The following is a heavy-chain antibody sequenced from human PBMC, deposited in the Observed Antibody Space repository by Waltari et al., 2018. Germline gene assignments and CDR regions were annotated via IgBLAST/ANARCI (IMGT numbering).Heavy chain of an antibody. J-gene: IGHJ6*02. Sequence: QVQLVQSGAEVKKPGSSVKVSCKASGGTFSSYAISWVRQAPGQGLEWMGRSSPNLGKANHEKKCQGRVTITADKSTSTAYMELSSLRSEDTAVYYCARASGYSYGDYYYYYGMDVWGQGTTVTVSS. CDR3: ARASGYSYGDYYYYYGMDV. D-gene: IGHD5-18*01. CDR1: GGTFSSYA. CDR2: SSPNLGKA. V-gene: IGHV1-69*04.